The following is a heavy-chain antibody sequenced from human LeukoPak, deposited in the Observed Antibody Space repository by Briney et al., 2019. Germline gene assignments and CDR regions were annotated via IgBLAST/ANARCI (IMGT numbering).Heavy chain of an antibody. D-gene: IGHD3-3*01. CDR1: GFTFDDYG. V-gene: IGHV3-20*04. CDR2: INWNGGST. J-gene: IGHJ4*02. CDR3: ARGLRFLEWLEGNLDY. Sequence: QSGGSQRLSCAASGFTFDDYGMSWVRQAPGRGLEWVSGINWNGGSTGYADSVKGRFTISRDNAKNSLYLQMNSLRAEDTALYYCARGLRFLEWLEGNLDYWGQGTLVTVSS.